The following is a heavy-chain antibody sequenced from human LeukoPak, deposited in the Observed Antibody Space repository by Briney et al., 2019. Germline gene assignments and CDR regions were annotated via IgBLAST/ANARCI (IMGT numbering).Heavy chain of an antibody. Sequence: RASVKVSCKASRGTFSNYAISWVRQAPGQGLEWMGRIIPIFGTANYAQKFQGRVTITADESTSTAYMELSSLRSEDTAVYYCARDRGYSYAKKSSEYMDVWGKGTTVTISS. D-gene: IGHD5-18*01. CDR2: IIPIFGTA. CDR1: RGTFSNYA. CDR3: ARDRGYSYAKKSSEYMDV. J-gene: IGHJ6*03. V-gene: IGHV1-69*13.